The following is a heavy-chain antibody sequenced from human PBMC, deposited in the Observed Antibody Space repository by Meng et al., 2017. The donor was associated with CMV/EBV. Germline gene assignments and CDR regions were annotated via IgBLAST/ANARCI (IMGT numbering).Heavy chain of an antibody. J-gene: IGHJ6*02. V-gene: IGHV4-34*01. CDR2: INHSGST. CDR1: GGSFSGYY. D-gene: IGHD2-2*01. CDR3: ARHGGPPYCSSTSCYGSGRDSLTGYYYGMDV. Sequence: SETLSLTCAVYGGSFSGYYWSWIRQPPGKGLEWIGEINHSGSTNYNPSLKSRVTISVDTSKNQFSLKLSSVTAADTAMYYCARHGGPPYCSSTSCYGSGRDSLTGYYYGMDVWGQGTTVTVSS.